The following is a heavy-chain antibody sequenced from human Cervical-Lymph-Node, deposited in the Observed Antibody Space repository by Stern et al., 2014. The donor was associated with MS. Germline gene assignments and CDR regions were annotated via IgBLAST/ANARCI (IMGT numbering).Heavy chain of an antibody. CDR2: ISAYNGNT. Sequence: QVQLVQSGAEVKKPGASVKVSCKASGYTFTSYGISWVRQAPGQGLEWMGWISAYNGNTNYAQKLQGRVTMTTDTSTSTAYMELRSLNSADPPVYYCARDWGGDCYSVFDYGGRGPLATFSS. CDR1: GYTFTSYG. V-gene: IGHV1-18*04. CDR3: ARDWGGDCYSVFDY. D-gene: IGHD2-21*02. J-gene: IGHJ4*02.